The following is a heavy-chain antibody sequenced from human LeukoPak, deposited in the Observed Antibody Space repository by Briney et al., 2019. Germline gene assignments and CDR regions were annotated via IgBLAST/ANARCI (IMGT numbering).Heavy chain of an antibody. CDR2: ISSSRRTI. J-gene: IGHJ4*02. CDR1: GFPFGDYY. V-gene: IGHV3-11*01. Sequence: GGSLRLSCAASGFPFGDYYMSWIRQAPGKGLPWVSYISSSRRTIYYADSVKGRFTISRDNAKNSLYLQINSLRSGDPAVYYCARRTAVDYWGQGNLVTVSS. D-gene: IGHD4-23*01. CDR3: ARRTAVDY.